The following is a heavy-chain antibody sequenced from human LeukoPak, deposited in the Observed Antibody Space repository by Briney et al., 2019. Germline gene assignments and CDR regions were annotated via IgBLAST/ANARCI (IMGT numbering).Heavy chain of an antibody. D-gene: IGHD1-26*01. CDR3: ATPTVGAIKEDLFDY. J-gene: IGHJ4*02. CDR2: VDPEDGET. Sequence: GASVKVSCKVSGYTFTDYYMHWVRQAPGKGLEWTGLVDPEDGETIYAEKFQGRVTITADTSTDTAYMELSSLRSEDTAVYYCATPTVGAIKEDLFDYWGQGTLVTVSS. V-gene: IGHV1-69-2*01. CDR1: GYTFTDYY.